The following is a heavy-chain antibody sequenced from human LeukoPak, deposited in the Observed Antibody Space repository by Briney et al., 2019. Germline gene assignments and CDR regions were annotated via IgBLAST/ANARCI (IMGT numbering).Heavy chain of an antibody. CDR3: ARKYDFDI. Sequence: NPSETLSLTCTVSGGSITSDHWNWIRQPPEKGLEWIGCFYYGGNTYYIPSLNSRVTISVDMSKNQFSLRLTSVTASDTAVYYCARKYDFDIWGQGTLVTVSS. D-gene: IGHD2-8*01. CDR2: FYYGGNT. J-gene: IGHJ3*02. V-gene: IGHV4-59*01. CDR1: GGSITSDH.